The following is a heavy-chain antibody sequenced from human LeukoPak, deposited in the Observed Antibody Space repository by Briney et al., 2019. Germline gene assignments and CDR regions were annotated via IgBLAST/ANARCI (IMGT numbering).Heavy chain of an antibody. CDR2: IYYTGST. V-gene: IGHV4-61*01. CDR3: TRSYYDSSGYTPAIDY. CDR1: GGPVGSGNNS. J-gene: IGHJ4*02. Sequence: SETLSLTCTVAGGPVGSGNNSWPWIRQPPGKGLEWIGYIYYTGSTNYNPSLKSRVTISVDTSKNQFSLKLSSVTAADTAVYYCTRSYYDSSGYTPAIDYWGQGTLVTVSS. D-gene: IGHD3-22*01.